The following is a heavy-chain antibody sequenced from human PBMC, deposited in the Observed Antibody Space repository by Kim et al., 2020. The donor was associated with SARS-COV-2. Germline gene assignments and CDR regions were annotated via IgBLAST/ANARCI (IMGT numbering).Heavy chain of an antibody. CDR1: GFSLSTSGMC. V-gene: IGHV2-70*11. CDR2: IDWDDDK. J-gene: IGHJ6*03. CDR3: AREKYSSSSFLGYYYYYMDV. D-gene: IGHD6-6*01. Sequence: SGPTLVNPTQTLTLTCTFSGFSLSTSGMCVSWIRQPPGKALEWLARIDWDDDKYYSTSLKTRLTISKDTSKNQVVLTMTNMDPVDTATYYCAREKYSSSSFLGYYYYYMDVWGKGTTVTVSS.